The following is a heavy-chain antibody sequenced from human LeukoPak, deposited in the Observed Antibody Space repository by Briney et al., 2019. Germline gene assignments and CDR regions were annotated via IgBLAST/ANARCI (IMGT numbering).Heavy chain of an antibody. Sequence: PGGSLRLSCAASGFTFSSYWMHWVRQAPGKGLVWVSRINNDGSSTTYADSVKGRFTISRDNAKNTVYLQMNSLRADDTAVYFCAREGSSGLDFDYWGQGTLVTVSS. CDR1: GFTFSSYW. V-gene: IGHV3-74*01. D-gene: IGHD3-22*01. J-gene: IGHJ4*02. CDR2: INNDGSST. CDR3: AREGSSGLDFDY.